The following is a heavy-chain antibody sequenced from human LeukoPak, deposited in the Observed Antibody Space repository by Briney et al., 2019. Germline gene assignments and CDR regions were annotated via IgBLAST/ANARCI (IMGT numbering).Heavy chain of an antibody. D-gene: IGHD3-9*01. CDR3: ARVSYDILLKNVGDEYFQH. CDR1: GYTFTSHG. Sequence: GASVKVSCKASGYTFTSHGISWVRQAPGQGLEWMGWISAYNGNTNYAQKLQGRVTMTTDTSTSTAYMELRSLRSDDTAVYYCARVSYDILLKNVGDEYFQHWGQGTLVTVS. CDR2: ISAYNGNT. J-gene: IGHJ1*01. V-gene: IGHV1-18*01.